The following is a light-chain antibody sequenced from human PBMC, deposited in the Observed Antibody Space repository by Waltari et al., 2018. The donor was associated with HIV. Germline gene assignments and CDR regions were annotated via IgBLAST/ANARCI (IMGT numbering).Light chain of an antibody. V-gene: IGLV1-51*01. CDR1: GSNMGNNY. J-gene: IGLJ2*01. Sequence: QSVLTQPPSVSAAPGQKVTISCSGSGSNMGNNYVSWYQQVPGTAPKVLIYDINKRPSGILDRFSGSKSGTSATLCITGLQTGDEADYYCGTCDSSLSAVVFGGGTKLTVL. CDR3: GTCDSSLSAVV. CDR2: DIN.